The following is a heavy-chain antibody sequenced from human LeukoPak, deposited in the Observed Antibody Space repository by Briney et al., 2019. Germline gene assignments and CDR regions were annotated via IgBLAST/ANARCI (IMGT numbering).Heavy chain of an antibody. CDR3: ARHQRGGFDFDY. CDR2: IYYSGST. Sequence: SETLSLTCTVSGGSISTYYGNWIRQAPGKGLEWIGYIYYSGSTNYNPSLKSRVAMSVDTSRNQFSLKLSSVTAADTAVYYCARHQRGGFDFDYWGQGTLVTVSS. CDR1: GGSISTYY. V-gene: IGHV4-59*08. J-gene: IGHJ4*02. D-gene: IGHD3-16*01.